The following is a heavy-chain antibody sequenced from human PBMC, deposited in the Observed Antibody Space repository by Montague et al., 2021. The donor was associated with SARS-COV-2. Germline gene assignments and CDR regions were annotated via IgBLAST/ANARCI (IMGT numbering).Heavy chain of an antibody. J-gene: IGHJ6*02. Sequence: SLRLSCAASGFTFSSYAMYWVRQAPGKGLEWVAVISYDGSNKYYADSVKGRFTISRDNSKNTLYVQMDSLSAEDTAVYYCAGGVETGPLFTDYYYGMDVWGQGTTVTVSS. CDR3: AGGVETGPLFTDYYYGMDV. D-gene: IGHD1-1*01. CDR2: ISYDGSNK. CDR1: GFTFSSYA. V-gene: IGHV3-30-3*01.